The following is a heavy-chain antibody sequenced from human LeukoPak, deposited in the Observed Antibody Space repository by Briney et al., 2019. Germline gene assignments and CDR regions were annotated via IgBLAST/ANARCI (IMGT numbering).Heavy chain of an antibody. CDR2: IYYSGST. CDR3: ARPGRQQLRGALDI. Sequence: PSETLSLTCTVSGGSISSSSYYWGWIRQPPGKGLEWIGSIYYSGSTYYNPSLKSRVTISVDTSKNQFSLKLSSVTAADTAVYYCARPGRQQLRGALDIWGQGTMVTVSS. J-gene: IGHJ3*02. V-gene: IGHV4-39*01. CDR1: GGSISSSSYY. D-gene: IGHD6-13*01.